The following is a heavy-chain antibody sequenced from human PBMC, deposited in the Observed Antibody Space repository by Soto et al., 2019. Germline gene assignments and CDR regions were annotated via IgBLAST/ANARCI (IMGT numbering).Heavy chain of an antibody. V-gene: IGHV5-51*01. Sequence: GESLKISCQASGYSFISSWIGWVRQMPGKGLEWMGIIYPGDSDTRYSPSFQGQVTISADKSTSTAYLQWSSLKASDTATYYGASMLGASRTAVGYWSEGSWVT. J-gene: IGHJ4*02. CDR2: IYPGDSDT. D-gene: IGHD1-26*01. CDR3: ASMLGASRTAVGY. CDR1: GYSFISSW.